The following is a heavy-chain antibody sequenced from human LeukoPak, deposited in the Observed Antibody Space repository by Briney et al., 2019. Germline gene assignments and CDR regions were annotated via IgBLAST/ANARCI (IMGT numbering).Heavy chain of an antibody. CDR2: VNNKGNNK. CDR1: RFTFSRYA. Sequence: GTSLRLSCAASRFTFSRYAMSWVRQAPGKGLEWVSAVNNKGNNKYYADSVRGRFTISRDNSKNTLYLQMDSLRAEDTAVYYCAKDVRGDPIVGAGSVDYWGLGTLVTVSS. D-gene: IGHD1-26*01. J-gene: IGHJ4*02. CDR3: AKDVRGDPIVGAGSVDY. V-gene: IGHV3-23*05.